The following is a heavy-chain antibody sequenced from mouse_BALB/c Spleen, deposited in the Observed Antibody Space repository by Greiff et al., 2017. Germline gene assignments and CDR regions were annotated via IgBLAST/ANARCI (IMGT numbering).Heavy chain of an antibody. J-gene: IGHJ4*01. CDR2: ISDGGSYT. CDR1: GFTFSDYY. V-gene: IGHV5-4*02. Sequence: EVQVVESGGGLVKPGGSLKLSCAASGFTFSDYYMYWVRQTPEKRLEWVATISDGGSYTYYPDSVKGRFTISRDNAKNNLYLQMSSLKSEDTAMYYCARGNYQDSYAMDYWGQGTSVTVSS. CDR3: ARGNYQDSYAMDY. D-gene: IGHD2-1*01.